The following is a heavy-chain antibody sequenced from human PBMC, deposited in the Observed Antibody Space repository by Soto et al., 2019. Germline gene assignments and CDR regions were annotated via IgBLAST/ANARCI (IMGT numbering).Heavy chain of an antibody. Sequence: EVQLVESGGGLVKPGGSLRLSCAASGFTFSNAWMNWVRQAPGKGLEWVGRIKPKHEGETTDYAASVKGKFTISRDDSKNTLYLQMNSLKTEDTAVYYGTPAPGRVVVVNSPVGGDSWGQGTLVTVSS. V-gene: IGHV3-15*07. D-gene: IGHD3-22*01. CDR3: TPAPGRVVVVNSPVGGDS. CDR2: IKPKHEGETT. J-gene: IGHJ4*02. CDR1: GFTFSNAW.